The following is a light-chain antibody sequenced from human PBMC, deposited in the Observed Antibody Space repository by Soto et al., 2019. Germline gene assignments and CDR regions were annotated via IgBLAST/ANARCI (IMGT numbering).Light chain of an antibody. J-gene: IGKJ1*01. CDR1: QSLLHSNGYNY. CDR2: LGS. CDR3: MQALQTPWT. Sequence: EIVMTQSPVSLPITPGEPASISCRSSQSLLHSNGYNYLDWYLQRPGQSPQLLIYLGSNRASGVPDRFSGSGSGTDFTLKISRVEAEDVGLYYCMQALQTPWTFGQGTKVEVK. V-gene: IGKV2-28*01.